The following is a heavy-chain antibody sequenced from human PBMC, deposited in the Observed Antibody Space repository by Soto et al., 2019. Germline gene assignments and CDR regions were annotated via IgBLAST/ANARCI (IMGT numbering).Heavy chain of an antibody. CDR2: IDPSDSYT. Sequence: GESLKISCKGSGYSFTSYWISWVRQMPGKGLEWMGRIDPSDSYTNYSPSFQGHVTISADKSISTAYLQWSSLKASDTAMYYCARHWYCGSTSCYTGYYYGMDVWGQGTTVTVSS. CDR3: ARHWYCGSTSCYTGYYYGMDV. D-gene: IGHD2-2*02. V-gene: IGHV5-10-1*01. CDR1: GYSFTSYW. J-gene: IGHJ6*02.